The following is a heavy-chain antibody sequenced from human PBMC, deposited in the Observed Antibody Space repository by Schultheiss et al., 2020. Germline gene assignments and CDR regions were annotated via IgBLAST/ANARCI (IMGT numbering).Heavy chain of an antibody. CDR1: GGSISSYY. CDR2: IYYSGST. Sequence: SETLSLTCTVSGGSISSYYWSWIRQPPGKGLEWIGYIYYSGSTNYNPSLKSRVTISVDTSKNQFSLKLSSVTAADTAVYYCANSSIAARRLFDYWGQGTLVTVSS. V-gene: IGHV4-59*01. J-gene: IGHJ4*02. CDR3: ANSSIAARRLFDY. D-gene: IGHD6-6*01.